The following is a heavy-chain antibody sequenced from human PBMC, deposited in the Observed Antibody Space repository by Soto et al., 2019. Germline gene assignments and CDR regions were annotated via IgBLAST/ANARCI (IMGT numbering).Heavy chain of an antibody. Sequence: QLQLQESGSGLVKPSQTLSLTCAVSGGFISSGGYPWSWFRRPPGKGLEWIGYIYHSGSTYYNPSLKSRVTISVDRSKNQFSLKLSSVTAADTAVYYCARGQVVAAQHWGQGTLVTVSS. D-gene: IGHD2-15*01. CDR2: IYHSGST. V-gene: IGHV4-30-2*01. J-gene: IGHJ4*02. CDR1: GGFISSGGYP. CDR3: ARGQVVAAQH.